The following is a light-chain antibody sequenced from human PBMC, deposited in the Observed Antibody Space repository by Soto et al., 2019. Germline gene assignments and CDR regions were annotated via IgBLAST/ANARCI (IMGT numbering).Light chain of an antibody. Sequence: EIVLTQSPGTLSLSPGERATLSCRASQSVSNNYLAWYQQKPGQAPRLLIYGAYNRATGIPDRFIGSGSGTDFTLTISRLEPEYFAVYYCQQYGSSGTFGQGTKVEIK. V-gene: IGKV3-20*01. CDR1: QSVSNNY. CDR3: QQYGSSGT. CDR2: GAY. J-gene: IGKJ1*01.